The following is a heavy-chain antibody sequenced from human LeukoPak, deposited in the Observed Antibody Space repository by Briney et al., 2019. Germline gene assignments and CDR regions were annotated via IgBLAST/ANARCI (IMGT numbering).Heavy chain of an antibody. CDR1: GYTFTSYD. CDR3: ARGSGRYYTSDY. V-gene: IGHV1-8*01. Sequence: ASVKVSCKASGYTFTSYDINWVRQATGQGLEWMGWMSPNSGNTGYAQKFQGRVTMTRNTSISTAYMELSSLRSEDTAVYYCARGSGRYYTSDYWGQGTLVTVSS. D-gene: IGHD3-10*01. J-gene: IGHJ4*02. CDR2: MSPNSGNT.